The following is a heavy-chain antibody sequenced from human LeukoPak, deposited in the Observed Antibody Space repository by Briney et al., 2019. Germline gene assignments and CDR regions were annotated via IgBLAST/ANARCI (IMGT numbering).Heavy chain of an antibody. J-gene: IGHJ6*03. D-gene: IGHD4-11*01. CDR3: AREVTTAAHVYYYIDV. CDR2: FDTDGTT. V-gene: IGHV4-4*07. Sequence: SGTLSLTCDVSGTSISINYWSWIRQPAGKGLEWLGRFDTDGTTNSNPSLKSRVTLSMDMSRNQFSLRLTSVTAADTAVYYCAREVTTAAHVYYYIDVWGKGTTVTVSS. CDR1: GTSISINY.